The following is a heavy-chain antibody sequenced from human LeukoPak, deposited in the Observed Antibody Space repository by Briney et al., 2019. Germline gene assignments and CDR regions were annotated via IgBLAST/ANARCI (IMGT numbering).Heavy chain of an antibody. CDR1: GGTFSSYA. CDR3: ARVVLLWFGELSVYGWFDP. Sequence: SVKVSCKASGGTFSSYAISWVRQAPGQGLEWMGGIIPIFGTANYAQKFQGRVTITADESTSTAYMELSSLRSEDTAVYYCARVVLLWFGELSVYGWFDPWGQGTLVTVSS. V-gene: IGHV1-69*13. CDR2: IIPIFGTA. D-gene: IGHD3-10*01. J-gene: IGHJ5*02.